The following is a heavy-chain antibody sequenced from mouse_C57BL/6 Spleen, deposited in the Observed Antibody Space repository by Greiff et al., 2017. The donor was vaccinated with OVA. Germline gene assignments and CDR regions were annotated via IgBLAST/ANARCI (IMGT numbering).Heavy chain of an antibody. J-gene: IGHJ1*03. CDR1: GFSLTSYG. CDR3: SRNREATVVAHWYFDV. D-gene: IGHD1-1*01. Sequence: VQLQQSGPGLVQPSQSLSITCTVSGFSLTSYGVHWVRQSPGKGLEWLGVIWSGGSTDYYAAFISRLSISKDNSKSQVFFKMNSLQADDTAIYYCSRNREATVVAHWYFDVWGTGTTVTVSS. V-gene: IGHV2-2*01. CDR2: IWSGGST.